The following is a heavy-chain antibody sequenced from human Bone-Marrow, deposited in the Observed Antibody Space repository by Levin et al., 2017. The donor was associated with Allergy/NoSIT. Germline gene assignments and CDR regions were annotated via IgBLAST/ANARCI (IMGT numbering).Heavy chain of an antibody. CDR3: AKDSYGDYVRWFAP. D-gene: IGHD4-17*01. V-gene: IGHV3-23*01. J-gene: IGHJ5*02. Sequence: QSGGSLRLSCAASGFTFGSYAMSWVRQAPGRGLEWVASIGGSGIGRYYPDSVKGRFTISRDNSKTTLYLQMNSLRAEDTALYYCAKDSYGDYVRWFAPWGQGTLVTVSS. CDR2: IGGSGIGR. CDR1: GFTFGSYA.